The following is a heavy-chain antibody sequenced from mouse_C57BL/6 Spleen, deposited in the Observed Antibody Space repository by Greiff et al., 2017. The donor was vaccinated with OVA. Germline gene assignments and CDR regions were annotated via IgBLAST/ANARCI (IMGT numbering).Heavy chain of an antibody. CDR1: GYAFSSSW. CDR2: LYPGDGDT. D-gene: IGHD6-1*01. V-gene: IGHV1-82*01. Sequence: QVQLQQSGPELVKPGASVKISCKASGYAFSSSWMNWVKQRPGKGLEWIGRLYPGDGDTNYNGKFKGKATLTADKSSSTAYMQLSSLTSEDSAVYFCARTRAYYCDYWGQGTTLTVSS. CDR3: ARTRAYYCDY. J-gene: IGHJ2*01.